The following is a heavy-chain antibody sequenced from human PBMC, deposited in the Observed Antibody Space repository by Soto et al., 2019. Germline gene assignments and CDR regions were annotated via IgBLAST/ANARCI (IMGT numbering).Heavy chain of an antibody. V-gene: IGHV4-30-4*01. CDR3: ATESLVGYSGYDYNY. Sequence: SETLSLTCTVSGGSISSGDYYWSWIRQPPGKGLEWIGYIYYSGSTYYNPSLKSRVTISVDTSKNQFSLKLSSVTAADTAVYYCATESLVGYSGYDYNYWGQGTLVTVSS. CDR1: GGSISSGDYY. CDR2: IYYSGST. J-gene: IGHJ4*02. D-gene: IGHD5-12*01.